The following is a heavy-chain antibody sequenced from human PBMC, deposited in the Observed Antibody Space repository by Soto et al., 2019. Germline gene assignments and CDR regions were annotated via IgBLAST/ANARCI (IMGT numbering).Heavy chain of an antibody. J-gene: IGHJ6*02. CDR2: INHSGST. D-gene: IGHD3-3*01. V-gene: IGHV4-34*01. Sequence: QVQLQQGGAGLLKPSETLSLTCAVYGGSFSGYYWIWIRQPPGKGLEWIGEINHSGSTNYNPSLKSRVTISVDTSKNQFSLKLSSVTAADTAVYYCARAVEGMDVWGQGTTVTVSS. CDR3: ARAVEGMDV. CDR1: GGSFSGYY.